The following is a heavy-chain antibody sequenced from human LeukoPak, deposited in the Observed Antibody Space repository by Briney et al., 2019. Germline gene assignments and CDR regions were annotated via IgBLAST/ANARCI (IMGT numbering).Heavy chain of an antibody. V-gene: IGHV4-4*02. D-gene: IGHD5-12*01. CDR3: VKRGNVANFDS. J-gene: IGHJ4*02. Sequence: PSETLSLTCTVSGGSITSSNWWSWVRQPPGKGREWIGEIYHSGSTNYQASLKSRVTMSVDKSKDQFSLKLSSVTAADTAVYYCVKRGNVANFDSWGQGILVTVSS. CDR2: IYHSGST. CDR1: GGSITSSNW.